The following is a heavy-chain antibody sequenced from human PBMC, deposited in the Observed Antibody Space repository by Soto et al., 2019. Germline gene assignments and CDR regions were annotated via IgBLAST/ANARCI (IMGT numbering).Heavy chain of an antibody. CDR2: INAGNGNT. CDR1: GYTFTSYA. Sequence: ASVKVSCKASGYTFTSYAMHWVRQAPGQRLEWMGWINAGNGNTKYPQKFQGRVTITRDTSASTAYMELSSLRSEDTAVYYCARGITLPTPLDYWGQGTLVTVSS. J-gene: IGHJ4*02. D-gene: IGHD1-20*01. V-gene: IGHV1-3*01. CDR3: ARGITLPTPLDY.